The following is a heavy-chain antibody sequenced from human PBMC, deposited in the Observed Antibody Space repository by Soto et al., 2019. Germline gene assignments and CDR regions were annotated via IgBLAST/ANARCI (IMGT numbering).Heavy chain of an antibody. D-gene: IGHD3-3*01. CDR2: ISYDGSNK. V-gene: IGHV3-30*18. Sequence: PGGSLRLSCAASGFTFSSYGMHWVRQAPGKGLERVAVISYDGSNKYYADSVKGRFTISRDNSKNTLYLQMNSLRAEDTAVYYCAKDGSRYYDFWSGYYRPEYNWFDPWGQGTLVTVSS. J-gene: IGHJ5*02. CDR1: GFTFSSYG. CDR3: AKDGSRYYDFWSGYYRPEYNWFDP.